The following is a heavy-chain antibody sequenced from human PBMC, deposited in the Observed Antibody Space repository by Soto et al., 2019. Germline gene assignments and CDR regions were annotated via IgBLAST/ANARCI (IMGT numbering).Heavy chain of an antibody. V-gene: IGHV1-18*01. CDR1: GYTFTSYG. CDR2: INVYNSNT. D-gene: IGHD3-10*01. Sequence: QVQLVQSGAEVKKPGASVKVSCKASGYTFTSYGISWVRQAPGQGLEWMGWINVYNSNTNYAQKLQGRVTMTTDTSTSTAYLDLRSLRADDTVVYFCARDSSRGEYDYWGQGTLVTVSS. J-gene: IGHJ4*02. CDR3: ARDSSRGEYDY.